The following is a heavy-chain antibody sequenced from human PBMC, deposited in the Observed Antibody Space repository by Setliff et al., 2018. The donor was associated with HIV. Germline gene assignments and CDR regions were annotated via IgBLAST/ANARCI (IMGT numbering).Heavy chain of an antibody. J-gene: IGHJ4*02. D-gene: IGHD6-13*01. CDR3: ARHAAAAPFRY. CDR1: GGSISSSSYY. V-gene: IGHV4-39*01. Sequence: PSETLSLTCTVSGGSISSSSYYWAWVRQPPGKGLEWIGSVYYSGTTYISPSLKSRLTISIDRSTNQFSLRLNSMTAADMAMYYCARHAAAAPFRYWGQGTLVTVSS. CDR2: VYYSGTT.